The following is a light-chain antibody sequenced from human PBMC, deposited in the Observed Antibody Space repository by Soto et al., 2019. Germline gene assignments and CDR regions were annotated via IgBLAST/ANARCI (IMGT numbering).Light chain of an antibody. Sequence: EIVMTQSPATLSVSPGARATLSCRASQSGRNNYLAWYQQKPGQAPRLLIYGISTRATGIPARFSGSGSGTDFTLTISSLQSEDFAVYYCQHYSDWPLTFGGGTKVEIK. CDR2: GIS. CDR3: QHYSDWPLT. V-gene: IGKV3D-15*01. J-gene: IGKJ4*01. CDR1: QSGRNN.